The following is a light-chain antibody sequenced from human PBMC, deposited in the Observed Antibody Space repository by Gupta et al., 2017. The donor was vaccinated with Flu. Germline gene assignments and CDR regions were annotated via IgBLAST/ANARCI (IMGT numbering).Light chain of an antibody. CDR2: SLS. Sequence: QSVLTQPPSASGTPGQRVTISCSGSSSNIGGNTVNWYQQLPGTAPRLLIHSLSQRASGVPDRFSGSKSGTSVSLAISGLQSEDEAIYYCAAWDDSLSGLWVFGGGTKLTVL. CDR1: SSNIGGNT. J-gene: IGLJ3*02. V-gene: IGLV1-44*01. CDR3: AAWDDSLSGLWV.